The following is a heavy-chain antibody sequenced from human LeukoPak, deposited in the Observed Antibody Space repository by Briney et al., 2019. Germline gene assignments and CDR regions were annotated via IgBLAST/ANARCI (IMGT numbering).Heavy chain of an antibody. CDR2: ISSSSSYI. J-gene: IGHJ4*02. D-gene: IGHD6-13*01. V-gene: IGHV3-21*04. Sequence: GGSLRLSCAASGFTFSSYSMNWVRQAPGKGLEWVSSISSSSSYIYYADSVKGRFTISRDNAKNSLYLQMNSLRAEDTAVYYCAKGSTISWYSWGYWGQGTLVAVSS. CDR1: GFTFSSYS. CDR3: AKGSTISWYSWGY.